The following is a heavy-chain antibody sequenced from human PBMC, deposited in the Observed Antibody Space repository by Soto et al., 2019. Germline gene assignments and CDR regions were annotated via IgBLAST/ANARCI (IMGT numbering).Heavy chain of an antibody. J-gene: IGHJ4*02. CDR2: IYHSGST. D-gene: IGHD3-22*01. CDR3: ATEADPYYYDSSGSHRDY. V-gene: IGHV4-38-2*02. Sequence: PSETLSLTCAVSGYSISSGYYWGWIRQPPGKGLEWIGSIYHSGSTYYNPSLKSRVTISVGTSKNQFSLKLSSVTAADTAVYYCATEADPYYYDSSGSHRDYWGQRPLVTVSS. CDR1: GYSISSGYY.